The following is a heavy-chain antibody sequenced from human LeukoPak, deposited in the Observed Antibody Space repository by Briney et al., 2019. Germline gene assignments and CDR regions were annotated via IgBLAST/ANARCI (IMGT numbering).Heavy chain of an antibody. V-gene: IGHV1-18*01. Sequence: ASVKVSCKASGYTFTSYGISWVRQAPGQGLEGMGWISAYNGNTNYAQKLQGRVTMTTDTSTSTAYPKLRSLRSDDTAVYYCARDRGGYCSSTSCPHECWGQGTLVTVSS. D-gene: IGHD2-2*01. CDR1: GYTFTSYG. J-gene: IGHJ4*02. CDR3: ARDRGGYCSSTSCPHEC. CDR2: ISAYNGNT.